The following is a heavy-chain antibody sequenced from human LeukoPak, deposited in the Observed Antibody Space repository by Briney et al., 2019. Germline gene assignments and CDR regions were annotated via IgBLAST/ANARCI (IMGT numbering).Heavy chain of an antibody. V-gene: IGHV4-34*01. CDR3: ARPEEGY. D-gene: IGHD1-14*01. Sequence: TPSETLSLTCAVYGGSFSGYYWSWIRQPPGKGLEWTGEINHSGSTNYNPPLKSRVTISVDTSKNQFSLKLSSVTAADTAVYYCARPEEGYWGQGTLVTVSS. CDR1: GGSFSGYY. CDR2: INHSGST. J-gene: IGHJ4*02.